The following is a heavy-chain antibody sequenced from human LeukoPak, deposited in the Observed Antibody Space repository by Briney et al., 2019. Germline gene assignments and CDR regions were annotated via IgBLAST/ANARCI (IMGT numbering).Heavy chain of an antibody. D-gene: IGHD3-22*01. CDR3: ARGPYSYDSSGAFVI. CDR1: GDSISSGDYY. CDR2: ISSSGST. J-gene: IGHJ3*02. Sequence: SETLSLTCTVSGDSISSGDYYWSWIRQPAGKGLEWIGRISSSGSTNYNPSLKSRVTISVDTSKNQFSLKLSSATAADTAVYFCARGPYSYDSSGAFVIRGQGTMVTVSS. V-gene: IGHV4-61*02.